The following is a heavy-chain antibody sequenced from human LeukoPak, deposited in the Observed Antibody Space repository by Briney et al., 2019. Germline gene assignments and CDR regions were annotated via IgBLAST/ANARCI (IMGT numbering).Heavy chain of an antibody. CDR1: GFTFSSYG. Sequence: PGRSLRLSCAASGFTFSSYGMHWVRQAPGKGLEWVAVISYDGSNKYYADSVKGRFTISRDNSKNTLYLQMNSLRAEDTAVYYCARAEVPAAIKSGAFDIWGQGIMVTVSS. D-gene: IGHD2-2*01. CDR3: ARAEVPAAIKSGAFDI. J-gene: IGHJ3*02. CDR2: ISYDGSNK. V-gene: IGHV3-30*03.